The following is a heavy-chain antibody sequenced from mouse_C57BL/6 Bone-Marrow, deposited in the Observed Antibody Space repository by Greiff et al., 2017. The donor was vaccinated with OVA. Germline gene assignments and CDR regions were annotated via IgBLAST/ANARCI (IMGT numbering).Heavy chain of an antibody. CDR3: ARAVYGGYPYF. D-gene: IGHD2-3*01. Sequence: VQLQQPVAELVRPGASVKLSCTASGFTFTNTYMHWVKQRPEQGLEWIGRIDPANGYTKYAPKFQGKATMTADTSSNTAYLQLSSLRSEDAAIDFCARAVYGGYPYFWGKGTLVTVSA. V-gene: IGHV14-3*01. CDR2: IDPANGYT. J-gene: IGHJ3*01. CDR1: GFTFTNTY.